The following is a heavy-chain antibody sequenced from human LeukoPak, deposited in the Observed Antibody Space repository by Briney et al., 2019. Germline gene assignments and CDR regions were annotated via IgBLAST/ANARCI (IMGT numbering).Heavy chain of an antibody. V-gene: IGHV4-4*02. J-gene: IGHJ3*02. Sequence: SGTLSLTCAVSGGSISSTNWWSWVRQSPGKGLEWIGEIYHSGSTNYKPSLRSRVTISVDTSKNQFSLKLSSVTAADTAVYYCARAISSAFDIWGQGTMVTVSS. CDR2: IYHSGST. CDR1: GGSISSTNW. D-gene: IGHD5-24*01. CDR3: ARAISSAFDI.